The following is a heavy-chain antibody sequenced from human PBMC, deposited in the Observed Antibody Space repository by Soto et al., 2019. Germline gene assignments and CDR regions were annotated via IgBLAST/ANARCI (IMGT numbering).Heavy chain of an antibody. CDR2: IYYSGST. J-gene: IGHJ4*02. V-gene: IGHV4-39*01. CDR3: ARRRRSSNFDY. Sequence: SETLSLTCTVSGGSISSSNYYWGWIRQPPGKGLEWIGNIYYSGSTYYNPSLKSRVTISVDTSKNQFSLKLSSVTAADTAVYYCARRRRSSNFDYWGQGTLVTVS. CDR1: GGSISSSNYY. D-gene: IGHD6-13*01.